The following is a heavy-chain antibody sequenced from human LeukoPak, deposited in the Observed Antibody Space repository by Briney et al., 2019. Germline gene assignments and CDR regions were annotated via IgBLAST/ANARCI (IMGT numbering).Heavy chain of an antibody. CDR3: ARQYSSSWPIYYYYGMGV. Sequence: PSETLSLTCTVSGGSISSSSYYWGWIRQPPGKGLEWIGSIYYSGSTYYNPSLKSRVTISVDTSKNQFSLKLSSVTAADTAVYYCARQYSSSWPIYYYYGMGVWGQGTTVTVSS. CDR1: GGSISSSSYY. D-gene: IGHD6-13*01. V-gene: IGHV4-39*01. CDR2: IYYSGST. J-gene: IGHJ6*02.